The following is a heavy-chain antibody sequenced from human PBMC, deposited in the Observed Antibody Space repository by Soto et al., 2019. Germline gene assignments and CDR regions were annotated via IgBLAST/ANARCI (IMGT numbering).Heavy chain of an antibody. J-gene: IGHJ4*02. D-gene: IGHD2-15*01. CDR3: ARGGGGRVDC. Sequence: QVQLQESGPGLVKPSQTLSLTCTVSGGSISSRTSYWSWIRQHPGKGLEWIGYIYYGGDSFYNPCLKSRVTIAIDTSETPFSLKLNSVTAADTALYFCARGGGGRVDCWGQGTLVTVAS. CDR2: IYYGGDS. CDR1: GGSISSRTSY. V-gene: IGHV4-31*03.